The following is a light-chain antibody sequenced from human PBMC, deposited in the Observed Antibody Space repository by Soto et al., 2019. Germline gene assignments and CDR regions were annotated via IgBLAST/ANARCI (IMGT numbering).Light chain of an antibody. CDR3: QHYNSYSGT. CDR1: QSISSW. V-gene: IGKV1-5*03. J-gene: IGKJ1*01. Sequence: DIQMTQSPSTLSASVGDRVTITCRASQSISSWLAWYQQKPGKAPNLLIYKSSTLESGVPTRFSGSASGTEFTLTISSLQPDDFATYYCQHYNSYSGTFGQGTKVPIK. CDR2: KSS.